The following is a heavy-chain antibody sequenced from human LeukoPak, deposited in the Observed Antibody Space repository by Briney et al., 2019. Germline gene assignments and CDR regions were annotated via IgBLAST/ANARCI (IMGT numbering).Heavy chain of an antibody. CDR1: GYTFTSYG. CDR3: ARLDSSGWYNWFDP. D-gene: IGHD6-19*01. J-gene: IGHJ5*02. V-gene: IGHV1-18*01. Sequence: ASVKVSCKASGYTFTSYGISWVRQAPGQGLEWMGWISGYNGNTNYAQNLQGRVTMTTDTSTSTAYMELRSLRSDDTAVYYCARLDSSGWYNWFDPWGQGTLVTVSS. CDR2: ISGYNGNT.